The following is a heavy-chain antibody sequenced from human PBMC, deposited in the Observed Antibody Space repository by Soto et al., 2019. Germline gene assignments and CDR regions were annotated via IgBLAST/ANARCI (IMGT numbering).Heavy chain of an antibody. Sequence: QVQLVQSGAEVKKPGASVKVSCKASGYTFTSYAMHWVRQAPGQRLEWMGWINAGNGNTKYSQKFQGRVTITRDTSASTAYMELSSLRSEDTAVYYCARWDGIAVAGTQAFDIWGQGTMVTVSS. CDR1: GYTFTSYA. CDR3: ARWDGIAVAGTQAFDI. V-gene: IGHV1-3*01. J-gene: IGHJ3*02. CDR2: INAGNGNT. D-gene: IGHD6-19*01.